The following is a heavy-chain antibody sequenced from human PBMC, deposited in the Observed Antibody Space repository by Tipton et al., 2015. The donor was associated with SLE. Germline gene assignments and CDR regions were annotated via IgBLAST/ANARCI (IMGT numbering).Heavy chain of an antibody. CDR3: ASQLTILDAFDI. V-gene: IGHV3-7*01. D-gene: IGHD1-1*01. CDR2: IKEDGSEK. CDR1: GFAFSSSW. Sequence: GSLRLSCTASGFAFSSSWMNWVRQAPGKGLEWVANIKEDGSEKHYVDSVKDRLTISRDNSKNTLYLQMNSLRAEDTAVYYCASQLTILDAFDIWGQGTMVTVSS. J-gene: IGHJ3*02.